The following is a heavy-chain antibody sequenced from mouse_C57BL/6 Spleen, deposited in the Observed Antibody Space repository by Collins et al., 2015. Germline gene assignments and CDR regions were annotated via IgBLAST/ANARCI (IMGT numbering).Heavy chain of an antibody. J-gene: IGHJ1*03. V-gene: IGHV9-3*01. CDR2: INTYSGVP. Sequence: QIQLVQSGPELKKPGKTVKISCKASGYTFTTYGMSWVKQAPGKGLKWMGWINTYSGVPTYADDFKGRFAFSLQTSASTAYLQINNLKNEDTATYFCARSRHYYGSSYDWYFDVWGTGTTVTVSS. D-gene: IGHD1-1*01. CDR3: ARSRHYYGSSYDWYFDV. CDR1: GYTFTTYG.